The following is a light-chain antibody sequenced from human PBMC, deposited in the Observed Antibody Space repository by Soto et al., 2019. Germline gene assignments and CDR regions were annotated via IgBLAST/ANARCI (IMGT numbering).Light chain of an antibody. CDR1: QNIPSSY. J-gene: IGKJ1*01. V-gene: IGKV3-20*01. CDR3: QQFGVTRWA. Sequence: EIVLTQSPGTLSLSPGERATLSCRASQNIPSSYIAWYQQKPGQAPRLLMYGASNRATGIPDRLSGSGSGTDFTLMISRLETEDFAVYYCQQFGVTRWAFGQGTKVEVK. CDR2: GAS.